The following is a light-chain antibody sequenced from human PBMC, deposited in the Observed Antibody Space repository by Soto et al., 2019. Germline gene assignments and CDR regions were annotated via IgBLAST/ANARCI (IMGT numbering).Light chain of an antibody. CDR1: SSDVGGYNY. V-gene: IGLV2-8*01. J-gene: IGLJ1*01. CDR3: SSYAGSNNYV. CDR2: EVS. Sequence: QSALTQPPSASGSPGQSVTISCTGTSSDVGGYNYVSWYQQHPGKAPKLMIYEVSKRPSGVPDRFSGSKSGNTASLTVSGLQADEEADYYCSSYAGSNNYVFGTGTKVTVL.